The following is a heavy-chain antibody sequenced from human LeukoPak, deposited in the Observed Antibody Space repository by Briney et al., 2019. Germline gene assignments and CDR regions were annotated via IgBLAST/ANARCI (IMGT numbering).Heavy chain of an antibody. CDR3: AKVTSIAVFDY. V-gene: IGHV3-23*01. J-gene: IGHJ4*02. D-gene: IGHD6-19*01. CDR2: ISGSGGST. CDR1: GFTFSSYA. Sequence: GGSLRLSCAASGFTFSSYAMSWVRQAPGKGLEWVSAISGSGGSTYYADSVKGRFTISRGNSKNMLYLQMNSLRAEDTAVYYCAKVTSIAVFDYWGQGTLVTVSS.